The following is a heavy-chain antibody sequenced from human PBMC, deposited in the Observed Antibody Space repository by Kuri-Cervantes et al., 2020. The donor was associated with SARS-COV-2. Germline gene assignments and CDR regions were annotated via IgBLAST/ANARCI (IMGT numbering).Heavy chain of an antibody. J-gene: IGHJ5*02. CDR2: ISAYNGNT. D-gene: IGHD1-26*01. Sequence: SVKVSCKASGYTFTSYGISWVRQAPGQGLEWMGWISAYNGNTNYAQKLQGRVTMTTDTSTSTAYMELRSLRSDDTAVYCCARRYSGSYGSYWFDPWGQGTLVTVSS. CDR3: ARRYSGSYGSYWFDP. V-gene: IGHV1-18*04. CDR1: GYTFTSYG.